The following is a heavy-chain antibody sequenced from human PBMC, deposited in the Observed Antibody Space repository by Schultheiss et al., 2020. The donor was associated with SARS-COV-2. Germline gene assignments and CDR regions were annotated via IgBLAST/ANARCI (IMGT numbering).Heavy chain of an antibody. CDR2: IYYSGST. Sequence: SETLSLTCTVSGGSISSYYWSWIRQPPGKGLEWIGSIYYSGSTYYNPSLKSRVTISVDTSKNQFSLKLSSVTAADTAVYYCARGVGYSGYDVDYWGQGTLVTVSS. J-gene: IGHJ4*02. D-gene: IGHD5-12*01. V-gene: IGHV4-59*05. CDR1: GGSISSYY. CDR3: ARGVGYSGYDVDY.